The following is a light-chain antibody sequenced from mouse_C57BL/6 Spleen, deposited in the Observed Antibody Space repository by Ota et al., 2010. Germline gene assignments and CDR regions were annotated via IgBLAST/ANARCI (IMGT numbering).Light chain of an antibody. CDR1: KSVSTSGYSY. CDR3: QHSGXPLT. Sequence: DIVLTQSPASLAVSLGQRATISCRASKSVSTSGYSYMHWYQQKPGQPPKLLIYLASNLESWGPCQVSAVVWDRLHLNIHPVGGGGCCNLYCQHSGXPLTF. J-gene: IGKJ5*01. CDR2: LAS. V-gene: IGKV3-12*01.